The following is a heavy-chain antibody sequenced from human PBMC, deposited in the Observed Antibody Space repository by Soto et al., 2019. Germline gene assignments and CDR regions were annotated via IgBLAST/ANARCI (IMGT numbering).Heavy chain of an antibody. CDR1: GYTFTSYG. Sequence: QVQLVQSGAEVKKPGASVKVSCKASGYTFTSYGISWVRQAPGQGLEWMGWISAYNGNTNYAQKLQGRVTMTTDTSTSAAYMELRGLRSDDTAVYYCARVRYSSYDSGLYYYGMDVWGQGTTVTVSS. V-gene: IGHV1-18*01. J-gene: IGHJ6*02. D-gene: IGHD5-12*01. CDR2: ISAYNGNT. CDR3: ARVRYSSYDSGLYYYGMDV.